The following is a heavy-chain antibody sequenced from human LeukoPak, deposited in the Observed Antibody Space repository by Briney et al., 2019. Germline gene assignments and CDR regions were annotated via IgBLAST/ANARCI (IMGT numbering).Heavy chain of an antibody. J-gene: IGHJ4*02. D-gene: IGHD3-10*01. CDR2: ISSSGSTI. CDR3: ARVWGSGSYYFDY. Sequence: GGSLRLSCAASGFTFSDYYMSWIRQAPGKGLEWVSYISSSGSTIYYADSVKGRFTISRDNAENSLYLQMNSLRAEDTAVYFCARVWGSGSYYFDYWGQGTLVTVSS. CDR1: GFTFSDYY. V-gene: IGHV3-11*01.